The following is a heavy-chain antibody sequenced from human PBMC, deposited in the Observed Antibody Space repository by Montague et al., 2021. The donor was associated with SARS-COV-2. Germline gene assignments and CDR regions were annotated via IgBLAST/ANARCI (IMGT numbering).Heavy chain of an antibody. D-gene: IGHD3-22*01. V-gene: IGHV4-39*01. CDR1: GGSISSSSYY. CDR2: IYYSGXT. CDR3: ATLGNNYYDSSGYGDV. Sequence: SETLSLTCTVSGGSISSSSYYWGWIRQPPGKGLEWIGSIYYSGXTXYXXXXKXRVTISVDTSKNQFSLKLSSVTAADTAVYYCATLGNNYYDSSGYGDVWGQGTTVTVSS. J-gene: IGHJ6*02.